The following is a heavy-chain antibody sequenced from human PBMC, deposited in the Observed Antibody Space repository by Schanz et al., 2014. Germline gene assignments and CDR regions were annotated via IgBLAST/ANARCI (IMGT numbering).Heavy chain of an antibody. CDR3: AKGRFGELSAFDI. Sequence: EVQLMESGGGLVKPGGSLRLSCVASGFAFSSYGMNWLRQAPGRGLEWVSLISDSGDTAYYADSVKGRFTISRDNFKGALYLQMSSLRAEDTAVYYCAKGRFGELSAFDIWGQGTMVTVSS. J-gene: IGHJ3*02. V-gene: IGHV3-23*01. D-gene: IGHD3-10*01. CDR2: ISDSGDTA. CDR1: GFAFSSYG.